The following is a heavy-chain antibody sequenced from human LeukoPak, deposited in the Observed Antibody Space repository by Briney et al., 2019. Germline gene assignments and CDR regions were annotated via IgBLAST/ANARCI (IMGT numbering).Heavy chain of an antibody. CDR2: ISSDGSST. V-gene: IGHV3-74*01. D-gene: IGHD3-22*01. CDR3: ARVPTYYDSSGYLFDY. J-gene: IGHJ4*02. CDR1: GFTFSSYW. Sequence: GGSLRLSCAASGFTFSSYWMHWVRQAPGKGLVWVSRISSDGSSTTYADSVKGRFTISRDNAKSSLYLQMNSLRAEDTAVYYCARVPTYYDSSGYLFDYWGQGTLVTVSS.